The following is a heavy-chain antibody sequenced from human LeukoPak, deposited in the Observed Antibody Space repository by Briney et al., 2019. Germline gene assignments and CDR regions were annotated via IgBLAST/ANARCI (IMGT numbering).Heavy chain of an antibody. CDR1: GNTFTGYY. J-gene: IGHJ6*02. Sequence: GASVKVTCKASGNTFTGYYMHWVRQAPGQGLEWMGWINPNSGGTNYAQKFQGRVTMTEDTSTDTAYMELSSLRSEDTAVYYCATDPSGWYKRGMDVWGQGTTVTVSS. CDR2: INPNSGGT. V-gene: IGHV1-2*02. CDR3: ATDPSGWYKRGMDV. D-gene: IGHD6-19*01.